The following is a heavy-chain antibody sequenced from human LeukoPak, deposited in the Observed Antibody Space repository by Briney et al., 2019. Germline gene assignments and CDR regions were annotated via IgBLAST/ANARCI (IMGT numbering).Heavy chain of an antibody. Sequence: GGSLRLSCAASGFTFSSYGMHWVRQAPGKGLEWVAVISYDGSNKYYADSVKGRFTISRDNSKNTLYLQMNSLRAEDTAVSYCAKDIDYDSSGPVDYWGQGTLVTVSS. J-gene: IGHJ4*02. CDR3: AKDIDYDSSGPVDY. CDR1: GFTFSSYG. V-gene: IGHV3-30*18. D-gene: IGHD3-22*01. CDR2: ISYDGSNK.